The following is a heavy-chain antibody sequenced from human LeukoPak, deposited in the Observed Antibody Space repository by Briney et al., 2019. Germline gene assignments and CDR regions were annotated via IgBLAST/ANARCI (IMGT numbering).Heavy chain of an antibody. Sequence: GSLRLSCAASGFTFSSYSMNWVRQAPGKGLEWVSSISSSSSYIYYADSVKGRFTISRDNAKNSLYLQMNSLRAEDTAVYYCARDMSGSGSLVDYWGQGTLVTVSS. V-gene: IGHV3-21*01. J-gene: IGHJ4*02. D-gene: IGHD3-10*01. CDR1: GFTFSSYS. CDR3: ARDMSGSGSLVDY. CDR2: ISSSSSYI.